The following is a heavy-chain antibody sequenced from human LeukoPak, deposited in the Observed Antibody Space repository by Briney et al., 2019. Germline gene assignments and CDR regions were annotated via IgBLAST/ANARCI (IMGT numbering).Heavy chain of an antibody. Sequence: PGGSLRLSCAASGFTFSSYAMSWVRQAPGKGLEWVSAISGSGGSTYYADSVKGRFTISRDNSKNTLYLQMNSLRAEDTAAYYCAKSITMVRGASFDYWGQGTLVTVSS. CDR3: AKSITMVRGASFDY. CDR2: ISGSGGST. D-gene: IGHD3-10*01. CDR1: GFTFSSYA. V-gene: IGHV3-23*01. J-gene: IGHJ4*02.